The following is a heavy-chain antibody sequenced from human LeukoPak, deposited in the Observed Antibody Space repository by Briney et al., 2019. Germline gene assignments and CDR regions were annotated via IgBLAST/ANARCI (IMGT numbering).Heavy chain of an antibody. J-gene: IGHJ3*02. CDR2: IYTSGST. CDR3: ARADTMIVGSGAFDI. CDR1: GGSISSYY. D-gene: IGHD3-22*01. V-gene: IGHV4-4*09. Sequence: SETLSLTCTVSGGSISSYYWSWIRQPPGKGLEWIGYIYTSGSTNYNPSLKSRVTISVDTSKNQFSLKLSSVTAADTAVYYWARADTMIVGSGAFDIWGQGTMVTVSS.